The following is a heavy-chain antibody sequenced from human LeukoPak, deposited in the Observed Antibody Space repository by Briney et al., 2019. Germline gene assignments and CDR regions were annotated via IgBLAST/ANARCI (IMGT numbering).Heavy chain of an antibody. D-gene: IGHD6-13*01. CDR1: GFTFSSYA. V-gene: IGHV3-23*01. CDR2: ISGGGSST. J-gene: IGHJ4*02. CDR3: AKPQYSTRWYYFDY. Sequence: GGSLRLSCAASGFTFSSYAMSWVRQAPGKGLEWVSAISGGGSSTYYADSVKRRFTISRDNSKNTVDLQMNSLRAEDTAVYYCAKPQYSTRWYYFDYWGRGTLVTVSS.